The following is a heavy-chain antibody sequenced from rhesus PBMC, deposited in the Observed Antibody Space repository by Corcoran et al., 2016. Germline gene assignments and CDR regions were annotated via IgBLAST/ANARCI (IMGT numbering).Heavy chain of an antibody. J-gene: IGHJ5-1*01. CDR3: ARSDSGTHNRFDV. Sequence: QVQLQESGPGLVKPSETLSLTCAVSGGSISSSNWWSCLRQPPAKGLEWIGYISGSSGSTYYNPSLKSRVTISKDTSKNQFSLKLSSVTAADTAVYYCARSDSGTHNRFDVWGPGVLVTVSS. CDR2: ISGSSGST. CDR1: GGSISSSNW. D-gene: IGHD1-1*01. V-gene: IGHV4-65*02.